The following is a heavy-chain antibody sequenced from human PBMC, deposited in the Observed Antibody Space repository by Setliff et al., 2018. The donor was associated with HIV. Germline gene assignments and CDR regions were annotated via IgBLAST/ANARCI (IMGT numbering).Heavy chain of an antibody. J-gene: IGHJ3*01. CDR3: ARPIRAAAGNDAFHA. D-gene: IGHD6-13*01. V-gene: IGHV1-69*13. CDR1: GGTFSSYA. CDR2: IIPMFDAP. Sequence: GASVKVSCKASGGTFSSYAISWVRQAPGQGLEWMGGIIPMFDAPNYAQKFQGRVTITADESTSTAYMELSSLRSEDSAVYFCARPIRAAAGNDAFHAWGQGTMVTVSS.